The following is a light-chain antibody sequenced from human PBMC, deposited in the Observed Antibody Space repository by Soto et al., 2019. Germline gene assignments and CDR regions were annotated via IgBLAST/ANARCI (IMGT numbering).Light chain of an antibody. Sequence: QSVLTQPASVSGSPGQSITISCTGTSSDVGGYNFVSWYQQHPGKAPKLMIYDVTNRPSGFSNRFSGSKSGNTASLTISGLQAEDEAHYYCSSYTSTNTQLFGGGTKLTVL. CDR2: DVT. V-gene: IGLV2-14*03. CDR3: SSYTSTNTQL. CDR1: SSDVGGYNF. J-gene: IGLJ2*01.